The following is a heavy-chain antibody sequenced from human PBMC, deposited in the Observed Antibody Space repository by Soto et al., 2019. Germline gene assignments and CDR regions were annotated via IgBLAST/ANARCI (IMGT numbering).Heavy chain of an antibody. V-gene: IGHV3-74*01. CDR3: ARVNSGGAARRPPLYYYYGMDV. J-gene: IGHJ6*02. CDR2: INSDGSST. D-gene: IGHD6-6*01. Sequence: EVQLVESGGGLVQPGGSLRLSCAASGFTFSSYWMHWVRQAPGKGLVWVSRINSDGSSTSYADSVKGRFTISRDNAKNTLYLQMNSLRAEDTAVYYCARVNSGGAARRPPLYYYYGMDVWGQGTTVTVSS. CDR1: GFTFSSYW.